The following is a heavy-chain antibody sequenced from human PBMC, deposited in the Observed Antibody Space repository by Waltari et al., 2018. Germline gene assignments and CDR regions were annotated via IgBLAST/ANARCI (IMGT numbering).Heavy chain of an antibody. CDR3: ARDQLDYGRAFDY. V-gene: IGHV4-31*03. J-gene: IGHJ4*02. CDR1: GGSISSGGYY. CDR2: IYYSGST. Sequence: QVQLQEPGAGLVTPSQTLSLTCTVSGGSISSGGYYWSWIRQHPGTGLEWIGYIYYSGSTYYTPSQRSRVTILVESAKNHFSLRQSSVTADDTALYYCARDQLDYGRAFDYWGQGTLVTVSS. D-gene: IGHD4-17*01.